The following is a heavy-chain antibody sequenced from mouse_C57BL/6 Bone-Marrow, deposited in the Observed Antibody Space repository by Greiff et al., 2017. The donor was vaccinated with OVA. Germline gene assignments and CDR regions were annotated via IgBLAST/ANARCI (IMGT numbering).Heavy chain of an antibody. Sequence: VQLKESGAELVRPGASVKLSCTASGFTITDDYMRWVKQRPEQGLEWIGWIDPENGDTEYASKFQGKATITADTSSNTAYLQLSSLTSEDTAGDYCTTGELFYYFDYWGQGTTLTVSA. CDR3: TTGELFYYFDY. CDR2: IDPENGDT. CDR1: GFTITDDY. J-gene: IGHJ2*01. D-gene: IGHD4-1*01. V-gene: IGHV14-4*01.